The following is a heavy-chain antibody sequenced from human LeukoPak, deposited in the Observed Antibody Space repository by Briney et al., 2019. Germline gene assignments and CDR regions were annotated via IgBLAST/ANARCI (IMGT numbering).Heavy chain of an antibody. CDR1: GGSISSGSYY. J-gene: IGHJ5*01. V-gene: IGHV4-61*02. CDR3: ARGRGYFDWFHY. Sequence: TLSLTCTVSGGSISSGSYYWSWIRQPAGKGLEWIGRIYTSGSTNYNPSLKSRVTISVDTSKNQFSLKLSSVTAADTAVYYCARGRGYFDWFHYWGQGTLVTVSS. D-gene: IGHD3-9*01. CDR2: IYTSGST.